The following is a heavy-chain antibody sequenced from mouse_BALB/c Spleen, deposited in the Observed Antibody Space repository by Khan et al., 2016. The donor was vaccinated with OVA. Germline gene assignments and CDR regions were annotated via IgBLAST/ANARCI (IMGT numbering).Heavy chain of an antibody. D-gene: IGHD2-14*01. V-gene: IGHV1-4*01. CDR2: INPRSG. CDR1: GYTFTSHT. CDR3: ARRTTEYALDY. J-gene: IGHJ4*01. Sequence: QVQLQQPGAELARPGASVKMSCKASGYTFTSHTMHWIKQRPGQGLEWIGYINPRSGYNQKLNDKATLTADISSSTAYMQLSSLTSEDSAVYYCARRTTEYALDYWGQGTSVTVSS.